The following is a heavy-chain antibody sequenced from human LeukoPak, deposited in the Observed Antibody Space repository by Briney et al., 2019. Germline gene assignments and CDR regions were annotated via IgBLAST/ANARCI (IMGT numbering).Heavy chain of an antibody. CDR2: VDPEDCET. V-gene: IGHV1-69-2*01. CDR3: TTGAGLYGAFEV. D-gene: IGHD2/OR15-2a*01. J-gene: IGHJ4*02. CDR1: GYTFTDYY. Sequence: STVKISCKFSGYTFTDYYMHWVQQAPGKGLEWMRLVDPEDCETIYAEKFQGRVTITADTSTDTAHMDLSRLRSEDTAVYFSTTGAGLYGAFEVCGQGPLVTVSS.